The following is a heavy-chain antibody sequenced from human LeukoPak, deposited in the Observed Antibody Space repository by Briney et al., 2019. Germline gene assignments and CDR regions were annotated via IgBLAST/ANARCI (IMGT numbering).Heavy chain of an antibody. CDR3: AKARGLIGGAFDI. J-gene: IGHJ3*02. Sequence: GASVKVSCKASGDTFSSYAISWVRQAPGQGPEWMGGIIPIFGTANYAQKFQGRVTITADKSTSTAYMELSSLRTEDTALYYCAKARGLIGGAFDIWGQGTMVTVSS. CDR1: GDTFSSYA. V-gene: IGHV1-69*06. D-gene: IGHD3-22*01. CDR2: IIPIFGTA.